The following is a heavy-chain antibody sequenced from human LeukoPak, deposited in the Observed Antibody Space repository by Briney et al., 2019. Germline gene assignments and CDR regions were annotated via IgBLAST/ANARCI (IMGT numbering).Heavy chain of an antibody. CDR2: IYYSGST. J-gene: IGHJ4*02. CDR3: ARVARGITIFGVVIKYYFDY. D-gene: IGHD3-3*01. Sequence: SETLSLTCTVSSGSISSYYWSWIRQPPGKGLEWIGYIYYSGSTNYNPSLKSRVTISVDKSKNQFSLKLSSVTAADTAVYYCARVARGITIFGVVIKYYFDYWGQGTLVTVSS. CDR1: SGSISSYY. V-gene: IGHV4-59*12.